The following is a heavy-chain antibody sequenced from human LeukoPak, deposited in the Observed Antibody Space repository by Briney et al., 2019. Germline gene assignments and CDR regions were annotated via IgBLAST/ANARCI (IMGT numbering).Heavy chain of an antibody. J-gene: IGHJ4*02. CDR1: GGSISSSSYY. Sequence: SETLSLTCTVSGGSISSSSYYWGWIRQPPGKGLEWIGSIYYSGSTYYNPSLKSRVTISVDTSKNQFSLKLSSVTAADTAVYYCARDRGGYSGYDHFDYWGQGTLVTVSS. D-gene: IGHD5-12*01. CDR2: IYYSGST. CDR3: ARDRGGYSGYDHFDY. V-gene: IGHV4-39*07.